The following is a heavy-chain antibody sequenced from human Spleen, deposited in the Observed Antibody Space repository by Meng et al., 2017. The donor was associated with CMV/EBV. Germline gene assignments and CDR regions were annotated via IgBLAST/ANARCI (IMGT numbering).Heavy chain of an antibody. CDR1: GYTFTSYG. D-gene: IGHD3-10*01. J-gene: IGHJ6*02. CDR3: ARDGAITMVRGVMDGMDV. CDR2: ISAYNGNT. Sequence: ASVKVSCKASGYTFTSYGISWVRQAPGQGLEWMGWISAYNGNTNYAQKLQGRVTMTTDTSTSPAYMELSSLRSEDTAVYYCARDGAITMVRGVMDGMDVWGQGTTVTVSS. V-gene: IGHV1-18*01.